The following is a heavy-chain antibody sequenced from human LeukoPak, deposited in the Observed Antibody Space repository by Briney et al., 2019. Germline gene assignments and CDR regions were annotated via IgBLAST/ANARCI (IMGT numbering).Heavy chain of an antibody. V-gene: IGHV1-8*01. D-gene: IGHD3-22*01. CDR3: ARALPGYDTFDI. Sequence: ASVKVSCKASGYTFTSYDINWVRQATGQGLEWMGWMNPNSGNTGYAQKFQGRVTMTRNTSISTAYMELSSLRSEDTAVYYCARALPGYDTFDIWGRGTMVTVSS. CDR2: MNPNSGNT. J-gene: IGHJ3*02. CDR1: GYTFTSYD.